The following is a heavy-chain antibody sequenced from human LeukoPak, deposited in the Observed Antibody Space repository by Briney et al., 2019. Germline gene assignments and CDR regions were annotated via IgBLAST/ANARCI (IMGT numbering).Heavy chain of an antibody. D-gene: IGHD1-26*01. CDR1: GRSISSSSYY. J-gene: IGHJ4*02. CDR2: IYYSGST. V-gene: IGHV4-39*01. Sequence: PSDTLSLTCTVSGRSISSSSYYWGWIRQPPGKGLEWFGSIYYSGSTYYNPSLKSRVTISVYTSKNQFSLKLSSVTAADTAVYYCARGEVGATQAYCFDYWGQGTLVTVSS. CDR3: ARGEVGATQAYCFDY.